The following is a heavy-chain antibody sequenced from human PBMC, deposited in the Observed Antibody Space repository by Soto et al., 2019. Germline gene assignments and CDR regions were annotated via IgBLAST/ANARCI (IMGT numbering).Heavy chain of an antibody. CDR3: ARDQSSSWYFH. V-gene: IGHV3-7*03. CDR1: GFTFSSHW. Sequence: PGGSLRLSCAASGFTFSSHWMSWVRQAPGKGLEWVANIKQDGSEKYYVDSVKGRFTISRDNAKNSLYLQMNSLRAEDTAVYYCARDQSSSWYFHWGQGTLVTVSS. D-gene: IGHD6-13*01. J-gene: IGHJ4*02. CDR2: IKQDGSEK.